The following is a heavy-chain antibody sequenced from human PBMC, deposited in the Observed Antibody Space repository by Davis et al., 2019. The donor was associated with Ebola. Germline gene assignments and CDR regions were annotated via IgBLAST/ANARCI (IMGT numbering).Heavy chain of an antibody. CDR3: AREAYCSSTSCSFHDAFDI. J-gene: IGHJ3*02. Sequence: PGGSLRLSCAASGFTFSSYDMHWVRHATGKGLEWVSAIGTAGDTYYPGSVKGRFTISRENAKNSLYLQMNSLRAEDTAVYYCAREAYCSSTSCSFHDAFDIWGQGTMVTVSS. D-gene: IGHD2-2*01. CDR2: IGTAGDT. CDR1: GFTFSSYD. V-gene: IGHV3-13*01.